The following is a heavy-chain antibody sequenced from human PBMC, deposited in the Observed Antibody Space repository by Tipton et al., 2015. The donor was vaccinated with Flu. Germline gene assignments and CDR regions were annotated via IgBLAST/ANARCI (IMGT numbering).Heavy chain of an antibody. J-gene: IGHJ3*02. CDR1: GDSITSDYY. D-gene: IGHD4-17*01. Sequence: LRLSCEVSGDSITSDYYWGWVRQPAGEGLEWIGRIYTNTNTNYNASLKSRVTISIDRSKNQFSLRLSSVTAADAAMYYCARGDYGDYDHEADAFDIWGQGTLVSVSA. V-gene: IGHV4-61*02. CDR2: IYTNTNT. CDR3: ARGDYGDYDHEADAFDI.